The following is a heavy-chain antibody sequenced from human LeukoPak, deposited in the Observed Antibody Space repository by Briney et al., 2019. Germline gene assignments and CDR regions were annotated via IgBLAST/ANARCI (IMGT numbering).Heavy chain of an antibody. CDR3: ATYRQIQVPFEF. V-gene: IGHV3-23*01. CDR1: GFTFSDFP. D-gene: IGHD5-18*01. Sequence: GGSLRLSCAASGFTFSDFPMIWVRQAPGKGLEWVSTIFPSSVEIHYADSVKGRFTISRDNSRSTLSLQMDSLRAEDTATYYCATYRQIQVPFEFWGQGTLVTVST. J-gene: IGHJ4*02. CDR2: IFPSSVEI.